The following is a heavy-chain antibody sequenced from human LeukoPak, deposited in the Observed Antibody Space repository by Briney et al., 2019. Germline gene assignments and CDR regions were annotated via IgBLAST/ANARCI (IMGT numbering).Heavy chain of an antibody. CDR1: GFTFSSYA. CDR2: ISYDGSNK. Sequence: GGSLRLSCAASGFTFSSYAMHWVRQAPGKGLEGVAVISYDGSNKYYADSVKGRFTISRDNSKNTLYLQMNSLRAEDTAVYYCAKRVVSGVSGPLRRAIDYWGQGTLVTVSS. V-gene: IGHV3-30-3*02. D-gene: IGHD3-10*01. J-gene: IGHJ4*02. CDR3: AKRVVSGVSGPLRRAIDY.